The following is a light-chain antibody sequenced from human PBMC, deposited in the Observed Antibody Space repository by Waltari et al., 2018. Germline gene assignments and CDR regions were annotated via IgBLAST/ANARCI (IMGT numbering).Light chain of an antibody. CDR1: QGIDNS. Sequence: DIQRTQSPPAMFASIGDRVTITCRASQGIDNSLAWFQQKPGKAPKRLIFAASTLQTGVPSRFSGSRSGTEFTLTISSLQPEDFATYYCLQHNNYPYTFGQGTKLEIK. CDR2: AAS. V-gene: IGKV1-17*03. CDR3: LQHNNYPYT. J-gene: IGKJ2*01.